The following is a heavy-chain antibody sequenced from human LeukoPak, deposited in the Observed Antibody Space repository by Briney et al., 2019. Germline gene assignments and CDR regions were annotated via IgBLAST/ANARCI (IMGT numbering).Heavy chain of an antibody. CDR3: ARGKAVYANWFDP. CDR2: INPNSGGT. J-gene: IGHJ5*02. V-gene: IGHV1-2*02. D-gene: IGHD5/OR15-5a*01. CDR1: GYTFTAYY. Sequence: ASVKVSCKASGYTFTAYYMYWVRQAPGQGLEWMGWINPNSGGTNYAQNFQGRVTMTRDTSISTAYMELSRLRSDDTAVYYCARGKAVYANWFDPWGQGTLVTVSS.